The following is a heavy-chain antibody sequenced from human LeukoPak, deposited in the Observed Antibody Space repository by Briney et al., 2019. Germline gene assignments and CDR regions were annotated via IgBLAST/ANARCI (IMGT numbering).Heavy chain of an antibody. CDR1: GFTFTNFW. Sequence: GGSLRLSCAASGFTFTNFWMNWVRQTPGKGLMWVSRIQTDGSTRYVESVKGRFTISRDNAKNTVYLQMNTLSAEDTAIYYCARGLHWNDFNWFDSWGQGTLVTVSS. CDR3: ARGLHWNDFNWFDS. D-gene: IGHD1-1*01. V-gene: IGHV3-74*01. CDR2: IQTDGST. J-gene: IGHJ5*01.